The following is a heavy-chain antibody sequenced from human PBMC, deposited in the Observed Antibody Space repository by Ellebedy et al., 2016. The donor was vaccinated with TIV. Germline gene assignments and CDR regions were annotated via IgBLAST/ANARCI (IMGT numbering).Heavy chain of an antibody. CDR1: GFTLSGYW. V-gene: IGHV3-74*01. J-gene: IGHJ4*02. CDR2: IDSDGSTT. Sequence: GGSLRLSCSASGFTLSGYWMHWVRQAPGKGLMWVSNIDSDGSTTIYADSVKGRFTISRDNAKNTLYLQMNSLTVEDTGVYYCARGSDGQDYWGQGTLVTVSS. D-gene: IGHD2-8*01. CDR3: ARGSDGQDY.